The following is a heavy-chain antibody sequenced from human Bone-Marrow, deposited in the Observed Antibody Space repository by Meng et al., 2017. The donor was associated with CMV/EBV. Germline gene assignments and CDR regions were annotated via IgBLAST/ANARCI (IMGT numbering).Heavy chain of an antibody. CDR1: GGTFSSYA. Sequence: SVKVSCKASGGTFSSYAISWVRQAPGQGLEWMGGIIPIFGTANYAQKFQGRGTITTDESTSTAYMELSSLRSEDTAVYYCARDGGLAGYNWFDPWGQGTLVTSPQ. J-gene: IGHJ5*02. D-gene: IGHD2-15*01. CDR3: ARDGGLAGYNWFDP. CDR2: IIPIFGTA. V-gene: IGHV1-69*05.